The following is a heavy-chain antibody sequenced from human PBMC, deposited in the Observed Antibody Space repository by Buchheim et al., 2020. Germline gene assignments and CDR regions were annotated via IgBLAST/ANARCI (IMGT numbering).Heavy chain of an antibody. CDR3: ASATAVGTLHPYFDF. CDR2: INPNSGAT. D-gene: IGHD3-16*02. J-gene: IGHJ4*02. Sequence: QVQLVQSGAEVNKPGASVKVSCRSSGYTFTDRYIHWIRQAPGRGLEWMGWINPNSGATNYAQKFQDRVTMTRDTSVDTTYMELSGLASDDMAVYFCASATAVGTLHPYFDFWGPGTL. V-gene: IGHV1-2*02. CDR1: GYTFTDRY.